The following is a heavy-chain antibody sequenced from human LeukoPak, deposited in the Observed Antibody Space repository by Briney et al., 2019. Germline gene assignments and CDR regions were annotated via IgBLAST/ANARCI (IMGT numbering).Heavy chain of an antibody. CDR2: IKPKTGVT. D-gene: IGHD1-26*01. CDR3: AGDLAMYSPVIDY. V-gene: IGHV1-2*02. CDR1: RYSFTDYF. Sequence: ASVKVSSKPSRYSFTDYFLHWVRQAPGHGGGWMGWIKPKTGVTKYAQNVQCRVTMTRDTSISTAYMEVSRLRSDDSAVVYCAGDLAMYSPVIDYGGQGTLVTVS. J-gene: IGHJ4*02.